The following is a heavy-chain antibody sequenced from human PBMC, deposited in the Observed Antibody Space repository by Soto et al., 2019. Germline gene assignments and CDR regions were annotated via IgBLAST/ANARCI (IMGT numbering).Heavy chain of an antibody. CDR3: AKVTVPFLEWVARYYFDY. D-gene: IGHD3-3*02. V-gene: IGHV3-23*01. J-gene: IGHJ4*02. CDR2: ISGSGNNT. Sequence: EVQLLESGGGLVQPGGSLRLSCVGSGFPFSNYAMTWVRQAPGKGLEWVSVISGSGNNTYQADAVKGRSTISRDNSKNTLYLQMSSLRAEDSAVYFCAKVTVPFLEWVARYYFDYWGQGTLVTVSS. CDR1: GFPFSNYA.